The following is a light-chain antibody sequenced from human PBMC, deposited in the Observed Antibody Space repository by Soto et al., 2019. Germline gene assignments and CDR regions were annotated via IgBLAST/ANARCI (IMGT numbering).Light chain of an antibody. J-gene: IGKJ2*01. CDR1: QSVSSY. V-gene: IGKV3-11*01. CDR2: DAS. Sequence: EIVLTQYPATLSLSPGERATLSCRASQSVSSYLAWYQQKPGQAPSLLIYDASYRATGIPARFSGSGSGTHFTLNISSLEPEDFALYYCQQRSNWPRTFGQGTKLEIK. CDR3: QQRSNWPRT.